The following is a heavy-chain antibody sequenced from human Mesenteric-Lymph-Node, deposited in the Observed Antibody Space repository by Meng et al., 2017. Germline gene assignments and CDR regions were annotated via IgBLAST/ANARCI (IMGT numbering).Heavy chain of an antibody. D-gene: IGHD5-12*01. CDR1: GFNFHDYS. CDR3: ARETDIVATMLYDAFDI. J-gene: IGHJ3*02. CDR2: ISWDSNNI. Sequence: SLKISCAASGFNFHDYSMHWVRQVSGKGLEWVSAISWDSNNIGYADSVRGRFTISRDNAKNSLYLQMNSLRAEDTAVYYCARETDIVATMLYDAFDIWGQGTMVTVSS. V-gene: IGHV3-9*01.